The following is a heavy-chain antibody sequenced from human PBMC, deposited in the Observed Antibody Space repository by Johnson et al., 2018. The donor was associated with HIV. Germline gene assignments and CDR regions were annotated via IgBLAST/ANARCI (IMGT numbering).Heavy chain of an antibody. CDR1: GFIFSSYG. CDR3: AGGSRYTHDNDDVYLLQAFDI. Sequence: QVQLVESGGGVVQPGRSLRLSCAASGFIFSSYGMHWVRQAPGKGLEWVAVIWYDGSNKHYADSVKGRFTISRDNSKNTLYLQMNSLRAEDTAVYYCAGGSRYTHDNDDVYLLQAFDIWGQGTMVTVSS. CDR2: IWYDGSNK. D-gene: IGHD3-16*01. V-gene: IGHV3-33*01. J-gene: IGHJ3*02.